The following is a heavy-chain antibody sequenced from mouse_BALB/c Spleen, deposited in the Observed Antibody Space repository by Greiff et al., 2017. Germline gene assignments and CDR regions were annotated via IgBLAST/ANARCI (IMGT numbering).Heavy chain of an antibody. J-gene: IGHJ1*01. V-gene: IGHV2-5*01. Sequence: VQLQQSGPGLVQPSQSLSITCTVSGFSLTSYGVHWVRQSPGKGLEWLGVIWRGGSTDYNAAFMSRLSITKDNSKSQVFFKMNSLQADDTAIYYCAKNSLSTMITTWDFDVWGAGTTVTVSS. CDR2: IWRGGST. CDR3: AKNSLSTMITTWDFDV. CDR1: GFSLTSYG. D-gene: IGHD2-4*01.